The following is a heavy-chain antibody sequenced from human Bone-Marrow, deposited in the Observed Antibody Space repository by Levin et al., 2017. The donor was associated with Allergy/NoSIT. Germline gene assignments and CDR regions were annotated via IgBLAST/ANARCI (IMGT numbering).Heavy chain of an antibody. Sequence: SQTLSLTCTVSGGSITYYYWSWLRHSPGKGLQWIGEIHHSETTNNNPSLESRVTISIDKSKNHISLRLNSVTAADTAVYFCAKFSPRSPQLLYGVWDYWGQGILVIVSS. D-gene: IGHD2-2*02. CDR2: IHHSETT. V-gene: IGHV4-59*12. CDR1: GGSITYYY. J-gene: IGHJ4*02. CDR3: AKFSPRSPQLLYGVWDY.